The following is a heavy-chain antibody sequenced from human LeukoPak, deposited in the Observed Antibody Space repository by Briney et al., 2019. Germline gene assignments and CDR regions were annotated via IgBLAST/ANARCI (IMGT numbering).Heavy chain of an antibody. CDR1: GYTCTSYA. Sequence: ASVKVSCKASGYTCTSYAMHWVRQAPGQRLEWMGWINAGNGNTKYSQKFQGRVTITRDTSASTAYMVLSSLRSEDTAVYYCARDGIRYCSGGSCCPFVYWGQGTLVTVSS. J-gene: IGHJ4*02. V-gene: IGHV1-3*01. CDR3: ARDGIRYCSGGSCCPFVY. D-gene: IGHD2-15*01. CDR2: INAGNGNT.